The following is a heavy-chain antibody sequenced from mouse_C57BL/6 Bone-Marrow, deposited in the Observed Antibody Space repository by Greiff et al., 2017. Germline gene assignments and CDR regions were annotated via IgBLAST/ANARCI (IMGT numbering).Heavy chain of an antibody. CDR2: ISNGGGST. J-gene: IGHJ4*01. Sequence: EVQLMESGGGLVQPGGSLKLSCAASGFTFSDYYMYWVRQTPEKRLEWVAYISNGGGSTYYPDTVKGRFTISRDNAKNTLYLQLSRLKSEDTAMYYCARHDYYAMDYWGQGTSVTVSS. V-gene: IGHV5-12*01. CDR1: GFTFSDYY. CDR3: ARHDYYAMDY.